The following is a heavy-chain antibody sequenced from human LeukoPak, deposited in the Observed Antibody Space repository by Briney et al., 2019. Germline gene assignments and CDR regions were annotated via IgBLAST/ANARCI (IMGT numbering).Heavy chain of an antibody. CDR3: ARQGYTSGQGLTNNWFDP. D-gene: IGHD6-19*01. V-gene: IGHV4-39*01. CDR1: GGSISSSSFY. J-gene: IGHJ5*02. Sequence: KTSETLSLTCTVSGGSISSSSFYWGWIRQPPGKGLEWIGTIFYSGSTYYNPSLKSRVTMSVDTSKNQFSLKLSSVTAADTAVYYCARQGYTSGQGLTNNWFDPWGQGSLVTVSS. CDR2: IFYSGST.